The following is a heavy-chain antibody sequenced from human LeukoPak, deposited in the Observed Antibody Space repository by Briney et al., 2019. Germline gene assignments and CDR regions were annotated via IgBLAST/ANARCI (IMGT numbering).Heavy chain of an antibody. J-gene: IGHJ5*02. CDR1: GYTFTSYG. Sequence: ASVKVSCKASGYTFTSYGISWVRQAPGQGLEWMGWISAYNGNTNHAQKLQGRVTMTTDTSTSTAYMELRSLRSDDTAVYYCARVLLWFGEKVWFDPWGQGTLVTVSS. V-gene: IGHV1-18*01. D-gene: IGHD3-10*01. CDR3: ARVLLWFGEKVWFDP. CDR2: ISAYNGNT.